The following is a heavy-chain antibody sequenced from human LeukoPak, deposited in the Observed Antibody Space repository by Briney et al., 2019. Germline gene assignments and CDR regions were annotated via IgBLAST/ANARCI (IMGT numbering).Heavy chain of an antibody. D-gene: IGHD3-10*01. CDR1: GYTFTSYG. Sequence: ASVKVSCKASGYTFTSYGISWVRQAPGQGLEWMGWISAYNGNTNYAQKLQGRVTTTTDTSTSTAYMELRSLRSDDTAVYYCARGWFGELFTYYYYGMDVWGQGTTVTVSS. V-gene: IGHV1-18*01. CDR3: ARGWFGELFTYYYYGMDV. J-gene: IGHJ6*02. CDR2: ISAYNGNT.